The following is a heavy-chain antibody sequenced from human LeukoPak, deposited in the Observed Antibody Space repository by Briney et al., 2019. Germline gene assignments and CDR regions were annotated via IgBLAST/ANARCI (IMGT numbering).Heavy chain of an antibody. J-gene: IGHJ5*02. V-gene: IGHV4-34*01. Sequence: SETLSLTCAVYGGSFSGCYWSWIRQPPGKGLEWIGEINHSGSTNYNPSLKSRVTISVDTSKNQFSLKLSSVTAADTAVYYCARAAYYYGLAKSWFDPWGQGTLVTVSS. D-gene: IGHD3-10*01. CDR2: INHSGST. CDR1: GGSFSGCY. CDR3: ARAAYYYGLAKSWFDP.